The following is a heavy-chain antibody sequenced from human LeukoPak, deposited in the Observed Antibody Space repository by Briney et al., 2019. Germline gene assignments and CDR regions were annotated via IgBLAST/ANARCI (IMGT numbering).Heavy chain of an antibody. D-gene: IGHD6-19*01. V-gene: IGHV4-34*01. Sequence: SETLALTRAVYGGSFSGYYWSWIRQPPGKGLEGIGEINHSGRTNYNPSLKSRVTISVDTSKNQFSLKLSSVTAADTAVYYCATGPVVPPWPVRGGYYFDYWGQGTLVTVSS. CDR1: GGSFSGYY. J-gene: IGHJ4*02. CDR2: INHSGRT. CDR3: ATGPVVPPWPVRGGYYFDY.